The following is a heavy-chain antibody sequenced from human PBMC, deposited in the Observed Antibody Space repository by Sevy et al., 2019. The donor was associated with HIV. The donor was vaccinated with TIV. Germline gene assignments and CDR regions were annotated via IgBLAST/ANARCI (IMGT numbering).Heavy chain of an antibody. CDR3: ARVVAYCSGGSCFPGYYYGMDV. J-gene: IGHJ6*02. CDR1: GFTFSRYS. D-gene: IGHD2-15*01. Sequence: GGSLRLSCAASGFTFSRYSMNWVRQAPGKGLEWVSSISSRSTFTYYADSLKGRFTISRDNAKNSLYLQMNSLRAEDTAVYYCARVVAYCSGGSCFPGYYYGMDVWGQGTTVTVSS. CDR2: ISSRSTFT. V-gene: IGHV3-21*01.